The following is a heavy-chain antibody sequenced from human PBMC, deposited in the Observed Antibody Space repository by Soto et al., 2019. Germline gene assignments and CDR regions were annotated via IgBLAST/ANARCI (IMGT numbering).Heavy chain of an antibody. J-gene: IGHJ4*02. V-gene: IGHV4-34*01. CDR2: INHSGST. CDR1: GGSFSGYS. Sequence: SETLSLTCAVYGGSFSGYSWTWIRQPPGTGLEWIGEINHSGSTNHNPSLKSRVTISVDTSKNQFSLKLTSVTAADTAVYYCAHKRGYFDYWGQGTLVTVSS. CDR3: AHKRGYFDY.